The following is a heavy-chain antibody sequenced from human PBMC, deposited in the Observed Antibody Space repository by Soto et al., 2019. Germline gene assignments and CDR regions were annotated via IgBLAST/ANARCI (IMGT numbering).Heavy chain of an antibody. V-gene: IGHV3-33*01. J-gene: IGHJ6*02. CDR1: GFTFSSYG. CDR3: ARDLANYRIGYYYYYGMDV. CDR2: IWYDGSNK. Sequence: PGGSLRLSCAASGFTFSSYGMHWVRQAPGKGLEWVAVIWYDGSNKYYADSVKGRFTISRDNSKNTLYLQMNSLRAEDTAVYYCARDLANYRIGYYYYYGMDVWGQGTTVTVSS. D-gene: IGHD3-10*01.